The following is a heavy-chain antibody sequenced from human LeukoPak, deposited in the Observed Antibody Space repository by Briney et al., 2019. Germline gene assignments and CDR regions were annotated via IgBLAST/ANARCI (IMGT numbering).Heavy chain of an antibody. CDR2: INHSGST. D-gene: IGHD2-21*02. J-gene: IGHJ5*02. CDR3: ARGRLRGGWFDP. CDR1: GGSISSYY. V-gene: IGHV4-34*01. Sequence: SETLSLTCTVSGGSISSYYWSWIRQPPGKGLEWIGEINHSGSTNYNPSLKSRVTISVDTSKNQFSLKLSSVTAADTAVYYCARGRLRGGWFDPWGQGTLVTVSS.